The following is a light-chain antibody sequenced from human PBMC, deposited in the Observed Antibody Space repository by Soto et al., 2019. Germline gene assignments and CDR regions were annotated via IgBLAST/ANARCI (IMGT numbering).Light chain of an antibody. V-gene: IGLV1-47*01. J-gene: IGLJ1*01. CDR2: KTN. CDR3: AAWDDSLRTYV. CDR1: TYNVGFSY. Sequence: QSVLTQPPSASGAPGRGVTISGSVATYNVGFSYVYWYQQLPGTAPKLLIYKTNQRPSGVPDRFSGSKSGASASLAISGLRSEDEAEYFCAAWDDSLRTYVFGSGTKVTVL.